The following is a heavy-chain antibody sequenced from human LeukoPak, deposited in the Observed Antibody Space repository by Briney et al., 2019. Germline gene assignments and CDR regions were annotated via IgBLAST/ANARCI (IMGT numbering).Heavy chain of an antibody. Sequence: GRSLRLSCAASGFTFSSYGMHWVRQAPGKGLEWVAVISYDGSNKYYADSVKGRFTISRDNSKNTLYLQMNSLRAEGTAVYYCAKDQDIVVVVAATPLGYWGQGTLVTVSS. CDR3: AKDQDIVVVVAATPLGY. V-gene: IGHV3-30*18. D-gene: IGHD2-15*01. CDR2: ISYDGSNK. J-gene: IGHJ4*02. CDR1: GFTFSSYG.